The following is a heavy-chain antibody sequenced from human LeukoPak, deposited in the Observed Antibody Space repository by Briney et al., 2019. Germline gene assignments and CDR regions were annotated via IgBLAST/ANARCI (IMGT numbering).Heavy chain of an antibody. CDR1: GGPISSDGYY. D-gene: IGHD6-13*01. CDR3: ARGTGGAAAADFDP. V-gene: IGHV4-31*03. Sequence: PSQTPSLTCTVSGGPISSDGYYWSWIRQHPGKGLEWIGSIYYTGSTYYNPSLKSRATISVDTSKNHFSLKLTSVTAADTAVYYCARGTGGAAAADFDPWGQGTLVTVSS. CDR2: IYYTGST. J-gene: IGHJ5*02.